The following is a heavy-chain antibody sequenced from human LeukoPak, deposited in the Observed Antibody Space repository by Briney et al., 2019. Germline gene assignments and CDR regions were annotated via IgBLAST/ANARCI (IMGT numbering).Heavy chain of an antibody. V-gene: IGHV1-8*01. CDR2: MNPNSGNS. CDR1: GYSFISFD. CDR3: ARVTRYYYGMDV. Sequence: ASVKVSCKASGYSFISFDFNWVRQASGQGLEWMGWMNPNSGNSGFAQKFQGRVTMTRNTSINTAYMELSSLRYEDTAVYYCARVTRYYYGMDVWGQGTTVAVSS. J-gene: IGHJ6*02.